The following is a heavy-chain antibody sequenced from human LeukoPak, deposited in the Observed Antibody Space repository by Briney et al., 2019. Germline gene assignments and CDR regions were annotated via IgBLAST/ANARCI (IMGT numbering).Heavy chain of an antibody. CDR3: ARDHDSVWGSYRKGLDS. J-gene: IGHJ4*02. Sequence: ASVKVSCKASGYTFNVNFIHWVRQAPGQGLEWMGWINPSSGGTNFAQKFKGRITFTRDRSKSTAYMELTSLTSEDTAVYYCARDHDSVWGSYRKGLDSWGQGTLVTVS. CDR2: INPSSGGT. CDR1: GYTFNVNF. V-gene: IGHV1-2*02. D-gene: IGHD3-16*02.